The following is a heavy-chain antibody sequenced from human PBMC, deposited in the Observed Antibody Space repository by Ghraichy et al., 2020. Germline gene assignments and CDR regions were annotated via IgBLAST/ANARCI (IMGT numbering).Heavy chain of an antibody. V-gene: IGHV3-48*01. J-gene: IGHJ4*02. CDR3: ARDKTYGSGWPFFDY. CDR2: ISYYDNTV. Sequence: GGSLRLSCAASGFTFSSHNMNWVRQAPGKGLEWVSFISYYDNTVYYGDSVKGRFTISRDNAKSSLFLQMNDLRAEDTAVYYCARDKTYGSGWPFFDYWGQGILVTVSS. CDR1: GFTFSSHN. D-gene: IGHD6-19*01.